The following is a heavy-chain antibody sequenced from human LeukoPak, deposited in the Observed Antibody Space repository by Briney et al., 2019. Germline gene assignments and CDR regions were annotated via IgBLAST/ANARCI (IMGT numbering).Heavy chain of an antibody. V-gene: IGHV5-51*01. D-gene: IGHD1-1*01. CDR3: ARGRTITTLIPIDY. CDR2: IYPGDSDT. CDR1: AYSFTSYW. Sequence: GESLKISCKGSAYSFTSYWIGWVRQMPGKGLEWMGIIYPGDSDTRYSPSFQGQVTISADKSISTAYLQWSSLKASDSAMYFCARGRTITTLIPIDYWGQGTLVTVSS. J-gene: IGHJ4*02.